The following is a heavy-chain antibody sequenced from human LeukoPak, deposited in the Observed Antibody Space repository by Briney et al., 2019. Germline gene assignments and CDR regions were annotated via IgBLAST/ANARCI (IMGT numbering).Heavy chain of an antibody. V-gene: IGHV3-23*01. J-gene: IGHJ4*02. D-gene: IGHD3-22*01. CDR3: AKDQRIVVVTPFDY. CDR2: ISGSGGST. CDR1: GFIFSSYA. Sequence: GGSLRLSCAASGFIFSSYAMSWVRQAPGKGLEWVSGISGSGGSTYYADSVKGRLTISRDNSKNTLYLQMNSLRAEDTAVYYCAKDQRIVVVTPFDYWGQGTLVTVSS.